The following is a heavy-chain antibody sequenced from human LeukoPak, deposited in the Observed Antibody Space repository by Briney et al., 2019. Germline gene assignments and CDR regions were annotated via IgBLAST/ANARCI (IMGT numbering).Heavy chain of an antibody. V-gene: IGHV1-2*02. J-gene: IGHJ4*02. D-gene: IGHD6-19*01. CDR1: GYTFTDCY. CDR2: INPNSSGT. CDR3: ARYADLAVAGYYFDY. Sequence: ASVKVSCKTSGYTFTDCYMHWVRQAPGQGLECKGWINPNSSGTNYAQKFQGRVTMTRDTSISTAYMELSRLRSDDTAVYYCARYADLAVAGYYFDYWGQGTLVTVSS.